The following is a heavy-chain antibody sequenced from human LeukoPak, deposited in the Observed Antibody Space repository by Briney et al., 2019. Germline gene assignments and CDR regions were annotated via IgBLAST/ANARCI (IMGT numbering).Heavy chain of an antibody. Sequence: PSETLSLTCAVYGGSFSGYYWSWIRQPPGKGLEWIGEINHSGSTNYNPSLKSRVTISVDTSKNQFSLKLSSVTAADTAVYYCARGLRRGYDLRSFGYWGQGTLVTVSS. J-gene: IGHJ4*02. D-gene: IGHD5-12*01. V-gene: IGHV4-34*01. CDR1: GGSFSGYY. CDR3: ARGLRRGYDLRSFGY. CDR2: INHSGST.